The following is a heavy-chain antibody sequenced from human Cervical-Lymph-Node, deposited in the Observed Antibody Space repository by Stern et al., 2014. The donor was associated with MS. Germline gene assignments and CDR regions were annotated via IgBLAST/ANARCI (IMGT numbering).Heavy chain of an antibody. CDR1: GVSINAYF. CDR2: IHYSGDT. V-gene: IGHV4-59*01. Sequence: QVQLQESGPGLVKPSETLSLTCTVSGVSINAYFWSWIRQPPGRPLEWIGYIHYSGDTKYNPSLKGRVTTSVDTSKNQLSLTLSSVTAADAAVYYCAREMSLRYYFDNWGQGTQVTVSS. D-gene: IGHD3-10*01. CDR3: AREMSLRYYFDN. J-gene: IGHJ4*02.